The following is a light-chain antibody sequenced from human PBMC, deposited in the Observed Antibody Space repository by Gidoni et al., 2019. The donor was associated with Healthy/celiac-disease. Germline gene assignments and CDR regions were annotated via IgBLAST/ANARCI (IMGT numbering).Light chain of an antibody. V-gene: IGKV2-28*01. Sequence: DSVMTQSPLSLPVTPGEPASISCRSSQSLLHSNGYNYLDWYLQKPGQSPQLLIYLGSNRASGVPDRFSGSGSGTDFTLKISRVEAEDVGVYYCMQALQTRYTFGQGTKLEIK. J-gene: IGKJ2*01. CDR2: LGS. CDR3: MQALQTRYT. CDR1: QSLLHSNGYNY.